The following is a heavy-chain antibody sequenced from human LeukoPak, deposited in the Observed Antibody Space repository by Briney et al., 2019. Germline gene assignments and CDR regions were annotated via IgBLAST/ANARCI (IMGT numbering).Heavy chain of an antibody. D-gene: IGHD5-12*01. Sequence: ASVKVSCKASGYTFTSYYMHWVRQAPGQGLEWMGIINPSGGSTSYAQKFQGRVTMTRDTSTSTVYMELSSLRSEDTAVYYCARDYGGYSGYDLLDYWGQGTLVTVSS. J-gene: IGHJ4*02. V-gene: IGHV1-46*01. CDR2: INPSGGST. CDR3: ARDYGGYSGYDLLDY. CDR1: GYTFTSYY.